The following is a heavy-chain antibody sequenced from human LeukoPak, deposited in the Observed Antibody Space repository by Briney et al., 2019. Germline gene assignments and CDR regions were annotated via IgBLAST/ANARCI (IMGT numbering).Heavy chain of an antibody. CDR2: ISSSSSYI. V-gene: IGHV3-21*01. Sequence: PGGSLRLSCAASGFTFSSYCTNWVRQAPGKGLEWVSSISSSSSYIYYAGSVKGRFTISRDNANNSLYLQMNSLRAEDTAVYYCARDGQQGNYFDYWGQGTLVT. CDR3: ARDGQQGNYFDY. CDR1: GFTFSSYC. D-gene: IGHD2-2*01. J-gene: IGHJ4*02.